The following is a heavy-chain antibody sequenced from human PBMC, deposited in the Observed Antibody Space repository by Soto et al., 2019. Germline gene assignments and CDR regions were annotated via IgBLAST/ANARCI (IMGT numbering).Heavy chain of an antibody. D-gene: IGHD6-13*01. CDR1: GFTFSSYA. V-gene: IGHV3-23*01. CDR2: ISDNGVGT. Sequence: EVQLLESGGGLVQPGESLRLSCAASGFTFSSYAMSWVRQAPGKGLQWVSVISDNGVGTYYADSVKGRFTISRDASKNTVYLLMNGLTAEDTAIYHCAKALAGYTSSSLSVWGQGTLVTVSS. J-gene: IGHJ4*02. CDR3: AKALAGYTSSSLSV.